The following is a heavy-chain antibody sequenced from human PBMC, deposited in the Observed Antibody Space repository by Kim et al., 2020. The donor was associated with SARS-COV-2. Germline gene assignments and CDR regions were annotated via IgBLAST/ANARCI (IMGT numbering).Heavy chain of an antibody. J-gene: IGHJ4*02. CDR3: ASLGATVTSLSDF. CDR2: ITDNGNT. CDR1: GGSISTPGYY. V-gene: IGHV4-39*01. D-gene: IGHD4-17*01. Sequence: SETLSLTCTVSGGSISTPGYYWGWVRQSPGKGLEWIVTITDNGNTYYNPCLMSRVTISVDTSKNQFSLRLSSVTATDTAIYYCASLGATVTSLSDFWGQG.